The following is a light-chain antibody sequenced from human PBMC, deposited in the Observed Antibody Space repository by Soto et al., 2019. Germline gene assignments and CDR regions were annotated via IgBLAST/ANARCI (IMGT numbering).Light chain of an antibody. V-gene: IGKV3-20*01. CDR2: GAF. CDR1: QSVSSSY. Sequence: EIVLTQSPGTLSLSPGERATLSCRASQSVSSSYLAWYQQKPGQAPRLLIYGAFSRANGIPDRFSGSGSGPAFTLNISSLEPEDFAVYCCKQYGCSTITFGQGTRLENK. J-gene: IGKJ5*01. CDR3: KQYGCSTIT.